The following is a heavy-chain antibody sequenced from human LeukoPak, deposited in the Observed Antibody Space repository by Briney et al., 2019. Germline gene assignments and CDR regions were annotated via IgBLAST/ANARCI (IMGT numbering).Heavy chain of an antibody. Sequence: GGSLRLSCAASGFTFSSYGMHWVRQAPGKGLEWVAVIWYDGSNKYYADSVKGRFTISRDNSKNTLYLQMNSLRAEDTAVYYCARGAPDSSIAARPPLGDAFDIWGQGTMVTVSP. CDR3: ARGAPDSSIAARPPLGDAFDI. CDR1: GFTFSSYG. J-gene: IGHJ3*02. D-gene: IGHD6-6*01. V-gene: IGHV3-33*01. CDR2: IWYDGSNK.